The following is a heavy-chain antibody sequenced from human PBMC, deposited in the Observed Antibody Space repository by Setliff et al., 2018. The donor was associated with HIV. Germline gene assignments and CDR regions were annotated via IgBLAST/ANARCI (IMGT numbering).Heavy chain of an antibody. J-gene: IGHJ3*02. D-gene: IGHD5-18*01. CDR3: AIDPGADGFPSGYAFDI. CDR2: IIPIYGTS. Sequence: SVKVSCKASGGTFSNNGVSWVRQAPGQGLEWVGGIIPIYGTSNYAQKFQGRVTITADELTRTAYLELNTLRAEDTAVYYCAIDPGADGFPSGYAFDIWGQGTMVTVSS. V-gene: IGHV1-69*13. CDR1: GGTFSNNG.